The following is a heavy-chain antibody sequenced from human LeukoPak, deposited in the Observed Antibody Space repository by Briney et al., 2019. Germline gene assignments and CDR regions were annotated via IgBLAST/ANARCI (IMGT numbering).Heavy chain of an antibody. D-gene: IGHD3-10*01. J-gene: IGHJ4*02. CDR1: GGSISSYY. CDR2: IYTSGST. CDR3: ARLNYYGSGSSNFDY. V-gene: IGHV4-4*09. Sequence: SETLSLTCTVSGGSISSYYWSWTRQPPGKGLEWIGYIYTSGSTNYNPSLKSRVTISVDTSKNQCSLKLSSVTAADTAVYYCARLNYYGSGSSNFDYWGQGTLVTVSS.